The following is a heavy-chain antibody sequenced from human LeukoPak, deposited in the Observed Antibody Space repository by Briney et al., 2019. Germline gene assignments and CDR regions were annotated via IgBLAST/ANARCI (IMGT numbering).Heavy chain of an antibody. CDR1: GYTFTSYG. D-gene: IGHD3-16*01. CDR3: ARDNDSRDPPHFDY. CDR2: ISAYNGNT. J-gene: IGHJ4*02. Sequence: ASVKVSCKASGYTFTSYGISWVRQAPGQGLEWMGWISAYNGNTNYAQKLQGRVTMTTDTSTSTAYMELSRLRSEDTAVYYCARDNDSRDPPHFDYWGQGTLVTVSS. V-gene: IGHV1-18*01.